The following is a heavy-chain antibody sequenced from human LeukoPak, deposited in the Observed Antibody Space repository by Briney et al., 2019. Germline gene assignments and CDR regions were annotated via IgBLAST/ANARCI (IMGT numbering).Heavy chain of an antibody. V-gene: IGHV1-2*02. CDR1: GYTFTGYY. D-gene: IGHD4-17*01. CDR2: ISSNSCGT. Sequence: ASVTVSFKASGYTFTGYYMHWVRQAPGQGLEWMGWISSNSCGTNYVQKFQGRVTMTRDTSISTAYIELSRLRSDDTAVYYCARDANDYGDYGAFVIWGQGTMVTVSS. CDR3: ARDANDYGDYGAFVI. J-gene: IGHJ3*02.